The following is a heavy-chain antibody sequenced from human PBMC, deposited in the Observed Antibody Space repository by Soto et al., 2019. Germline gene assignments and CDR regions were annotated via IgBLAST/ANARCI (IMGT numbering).Heavy chain of an antibody. CDR1: GYSISSGYY. J-gene: IGHJ4*02. V-gene: IGHV4-38-2*01. D-gene: IGHD6-19*01. CDR2: IYHSGST. CDR3: ARVGEAVPGSDY. Sequence: SETLSLTCAVSGYSISSGYYWGWIRQPPVKGLEWIGSIYHSGSTYYNPTLKSRVTISVDTSKNQFSMKLSSVTAADTAVYYCARVGEAVPGSDYWGQGTLVSVSS.